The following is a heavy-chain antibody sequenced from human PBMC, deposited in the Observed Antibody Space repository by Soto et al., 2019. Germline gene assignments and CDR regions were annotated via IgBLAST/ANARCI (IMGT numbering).Heavy chain of an antibody. D-gene: IGHD6-6*01. CDR2: IRSKAYGETT. Sequence: PGGSLRLSCTGSGFTFGDHAMSWFRQAPGKGPEWVGFIRSKAYGETTEYAASVKGRFTISRDDSKSIAYLQMNSLRAEDTAVYYCARSGYSSSTHYYYGMDVWGQGTTVTVSS. CDR1: GFTFGDHA. CDR3: ARSGYSSSTHYYYGMDV. V-gene: IGHV3-49*03. J-gene: IGHJ6*02.